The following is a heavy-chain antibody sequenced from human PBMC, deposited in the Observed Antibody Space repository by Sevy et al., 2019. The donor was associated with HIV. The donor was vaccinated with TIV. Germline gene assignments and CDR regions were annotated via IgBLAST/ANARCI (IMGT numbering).Heavy chain of an antibody. CDR2: ISYDGSNK. CDR3: ARGKGIAVASEGYFDY. Sequence: GGSLRLSCVASGFTFSSYAMHWVRQAPGKGLEWVAVISYDGSNKYYADSVKGRFTISRDNSKNTLYLQMNSLRAEDTAVYYCARGKGIAVASEGYFDYWGQGTLVTVSS. D-gene: IGHD6-19*01. V-gene: IGHV3-30-3*01. J-gene: IGHJ4*02. CDR1: GFTFSSYA.